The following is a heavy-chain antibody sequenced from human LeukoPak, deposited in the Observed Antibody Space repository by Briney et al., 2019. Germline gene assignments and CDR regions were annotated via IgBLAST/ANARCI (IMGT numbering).Heavy chain of an antibody. Sequence: PGGSLRLSCAASGFTFGSYAMSWVRQAPGKGLEWVSAISGSGGSTYYADSVKGRFTISRDNSKNTLYLQINSLRAEDTAVYYCAREIVVVPAANDAFDIWGQGTMVTVSS. CDR2: ISGSGGST. V-gene: IGHV3-23*01. CDR1: GFTFGSYA. D-gene: IGHD2-2*01. J-gene: IGHJ3*02. CDR3: AREIVVVPAANDAFDI.